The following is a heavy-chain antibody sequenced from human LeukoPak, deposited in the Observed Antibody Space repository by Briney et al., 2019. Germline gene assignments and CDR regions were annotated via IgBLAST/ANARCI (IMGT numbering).Heavy chain of an antibody. CDR1: GYTFTSYG. D-gene: IGHD4-17*01. Sequence: ASVKVSCKASGYTFTSYGISWVRQAPGQGLEWMGWISAYNGNTNYAQKLQGRLTMTTDTSTSTAYMELRSLRSDDTAVYYCAKDGDQVTVTKVDYWGQGTLVTVSS. CDR2: ISAYNGNT. J-gene: IGHJ4*02. V-gene: IGHV1-18*01. CDR3: AKDGDQVTVTKVDY.